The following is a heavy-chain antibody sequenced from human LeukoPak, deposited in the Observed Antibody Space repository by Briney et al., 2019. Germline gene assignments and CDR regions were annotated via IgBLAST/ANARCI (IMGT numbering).Heavy chain of an antibody. D-gene: IGHD3-10*01. CDR3: ARVSARGSYFFPSYFDY. CDR2: NYYSGST. V-gene: IGHV4-38-2*02. CDR1: SYSIGNVYF. J-gene: IGHJ4*02. Sequence: PSETLSLTCTVSSYSIGNVYFWGWIRQPPGEGLEWISSNYYSGSTYYNPSLKTPVTISVDTSKNHFSLKLSSVTAADTAVYYCARVSARGSYFFPSYFDYWGQGTQVTVSS.